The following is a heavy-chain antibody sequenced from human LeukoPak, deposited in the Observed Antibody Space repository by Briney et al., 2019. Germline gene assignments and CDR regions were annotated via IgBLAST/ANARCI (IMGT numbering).Heavy chain of an antibody. CDR3: ARESITMVRAYNWFDP. Sequence: SETLSLACTVSGGSISSSSYYWGWIRQPPGKGLEWIGSIYYSGSTYYNPSLKSRVTISVDTSKNQFSLKLSSVTAADTAVYYCARESITMVRAYNWFDPWGQGTLVTVSS. J-gene: IGHJ5*02. CDR1: GGSISSSSYY. CDR2: IYYSGST. V-gene: IGHV4-39*07. D-gene: IGHD3-10*01.